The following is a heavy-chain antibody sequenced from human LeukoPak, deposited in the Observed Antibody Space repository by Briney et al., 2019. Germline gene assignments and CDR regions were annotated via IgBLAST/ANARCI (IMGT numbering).Heavy chain of an antibody. D-gene: IGHD3-10*01. J-gene: IGHJ4*02. V-gene: IGHV3-21*01. CDR2: ISGGSSYI. CDR1: GFTFCSYS. CDR3: ARRGITMVRGAYFDY. Sequence: GGSLRLSCAASGFTFCSYSMNWVRQAPGKGLEWVSSISGGSSYIYYADSVKGRFTISRANAKNSLYLQMSSLRAEDTAVYYCARRGITMVRGAYFDYWGQGTLVTVSS.